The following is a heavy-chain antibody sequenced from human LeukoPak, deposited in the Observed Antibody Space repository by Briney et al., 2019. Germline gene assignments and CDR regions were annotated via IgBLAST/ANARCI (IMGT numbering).Heavy chain of an antibody. CDR2: IYTSGST. V-gene: IGHV4-61*02. J-gene: IGHJ6*03. CDR1: GGSISSGSYY. Sequence: SETLSLTCTVSGGSISSGSYYWSWIRQPAGKGLEWIGRIYTSGSTNYNPSLKSRVTISVDTSKNQFSLKLSSVTAADTAAYYCARATKFYYYYYMDVWGKGTTVTVSS. D-gene: IGHD2-2*01. CDR3: ARATKFYYYYYMDV.